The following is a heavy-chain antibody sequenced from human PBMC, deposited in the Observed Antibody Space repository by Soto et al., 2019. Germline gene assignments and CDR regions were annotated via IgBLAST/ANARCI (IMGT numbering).Heavy chain of an antibody. CDR3: ARESEDLTSTFDY. J-gene: IGHJ4*02. CDR1: GFTFTRYS. V-gene: IGHV3-21*06. CDR2: ISSTTNYI. Sequence: GGSLRVSCAASGFTFTRYSMNWVRQAPGKGLEWVSSISSTTNYIYYGDSMKGRFTISRDNAKNSLYLEMNSLRAEDTAVYYCARESEDLTSTFDYWGQGTMGTVSS.